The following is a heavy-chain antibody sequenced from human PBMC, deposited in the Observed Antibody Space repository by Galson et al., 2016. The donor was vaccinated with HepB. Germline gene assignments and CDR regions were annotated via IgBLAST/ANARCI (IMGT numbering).Heavy chain of an antibody. V-gene: IGHV4-39*01. CDR2: IYYVGNT. D-gene: IGHD5-12*01. J-gene: IGHJ5*02. Sequence: ETLSLTCTVSGGSISSNSYYWGWIRQPPGKGLEWIGSIYYVGNTYYTPSLKSRVIISIDTSNNRVSLKLRSVTAADTAVYYCARHGRLLSWFDPWGQGSLVTVSS. CDR1: GGSISSNSYY. CDR3: ARHGRLLSWFDP.